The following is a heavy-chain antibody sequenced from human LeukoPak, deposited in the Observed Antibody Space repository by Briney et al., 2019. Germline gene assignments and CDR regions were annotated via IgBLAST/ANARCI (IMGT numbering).Heavy chain of an antibody. CDR3: AYALSGSYSPFDY. Sequence: GASVKVSCKASGSTFTNYHVHWVRQAPGQGLEWMGIINPSGGSPKYAQKFQGRVTMTRDSSTSTVYMEVTSLRSDDTAVYYCAYALSGSYSPFDYWGQGTLVSVSS. CDR1: GSTFTNYH. CDR2: INPSGGSP. J-gene: IGHJ4*02. D-gene: IGHD3-10*01. V-gene: IGHV1-46*01.